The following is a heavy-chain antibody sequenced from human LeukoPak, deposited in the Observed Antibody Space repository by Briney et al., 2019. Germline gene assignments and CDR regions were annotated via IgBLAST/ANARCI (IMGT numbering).Heavy chain of an antibody. CDR1: GLNFDDSA. Sequence: GGSLRLSCVASGLNFDDSAMHWVRQAPGKGLEWVSLISADGGSTFSADSVKGRFSISRDNSKNSLYLQMNSLRTEDTALYYCAKDIRDIVVVVAGYGMDVWGQGTTVTVSS. D-gene: IGHD2-15*01. CDR3: AKDIRDIVVVVAGYGMDV. V-gene: IGHV3-43*02. CDR2: ISADGGST. J-gene: IGHJ6*02.